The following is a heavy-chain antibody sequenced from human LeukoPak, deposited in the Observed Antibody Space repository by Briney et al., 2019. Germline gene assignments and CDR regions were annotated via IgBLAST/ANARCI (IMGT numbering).Heavy chain of an antibody. V-gene: IGHV3-33*01. CDR1: GFTFSSYG. J-gene: IGHJ4*02. Sequence: GGSLRLSCAASGFTFSSYGMHWVRQAPGKGLEWVALIWYDGSNKYYADSVKGRLTISRDNSKNTLYLQMDSLRAEDTAIYYCAREGPRGNSQFDYWGQGTLVTVSS. CDR2: IWYDGSNK. D-gene: IGHD2/OR15-2a*01. CDR3: AREGPRGNSQFDY.